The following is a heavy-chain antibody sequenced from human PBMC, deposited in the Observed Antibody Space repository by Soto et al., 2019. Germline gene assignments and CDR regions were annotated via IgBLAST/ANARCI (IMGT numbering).Heavy chain of an antibody. D-gene: IGHD4-4*01. CDR1: GFTFSSYG. V-gene: IGHV3-30*03. Sequence: GGSLRLSCAASGFTFSSYGMHWVRQAPGKGLEWVAVISYDGSNKYYADSVKGRFTISRDNSKNTLYLQMNSLRAEDTAVYYCARHYRPRLGRNYYYYYMDVWGKGTTVTVSS. CDR3: ARHYRPRLGRNYYYYYMDV. CDR2: ISYDGSNK. J-gene: IGHJ6*03.